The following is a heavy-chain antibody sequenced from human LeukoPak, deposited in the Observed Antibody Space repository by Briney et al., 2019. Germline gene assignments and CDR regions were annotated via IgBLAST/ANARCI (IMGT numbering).Heavy chain of an antibody. V-gene: IGHV4-59*11. Sequence: PSETLSLTCLVSGGSISDHYWSWLRQPLGKGLEWIGYISDSGSTSYSPSLKGRVTISMDTSKNQFSLNLISVTAADTAVYYCARDSHSLRWYLWGRGTLVTVSS. CDR3: ARDSHSLRWYL. J-gene: IGHJ2*01. D-gene: IGHD3-10*01. CDR1: GGSISDHY. CDR2: ISDSGST.